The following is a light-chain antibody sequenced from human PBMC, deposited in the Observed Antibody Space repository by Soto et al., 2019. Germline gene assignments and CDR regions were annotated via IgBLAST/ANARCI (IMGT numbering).Light chain of an antibody. J-gene: IGKJ1*01. CDR1: QSVRTN. Sequence: EVVLTQSPATLSVSAGGTVTLSCRASQSVRTNVAWYQQIPGQAPRLLVYGASTRATGVPARFTGSGSGIEFSLTISSLLSEHSAFYYCQQYFNWPLTWTFGPGTKV. V-gene: IGKV3-15*01. CDR3: QQYFNWPLTWT. CDR2: GAS.